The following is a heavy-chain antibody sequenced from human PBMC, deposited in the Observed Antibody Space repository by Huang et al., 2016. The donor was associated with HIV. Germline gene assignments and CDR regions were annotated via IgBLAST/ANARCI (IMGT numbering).Heavy chain of an antibody. J-gene: IGHJ4*02. V-gene: IGHV1-24*01. Sequence: QVQLVQSRAEVKKPGASVTVSCKVSEYTLTELSIHWVRQPPGKGLEWMVGFDPEIGETIYAPKFQGRVTMTEDTSTETAFMELSGLIPEDTAVYYCATGFDVFFDFWGQGTLVTVSS. D-gene: IGHD3-9*01. CDR3: ATGFDVFFDF. CDR2: FDPEIGET. CDR1: EYTLTELS.